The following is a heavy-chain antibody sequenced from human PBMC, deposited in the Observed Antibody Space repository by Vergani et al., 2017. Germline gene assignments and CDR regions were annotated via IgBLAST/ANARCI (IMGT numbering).Heavy chain of an antibody. CDR3: ARASGMDYFDY. Sequence: QVQLQESGPGLVKPSETLSLTCTVSGGSISSYYWSWIRQPPGKGLEWIGYIYYSGSTNYNPSLKSRVTISVDTSKNQFSLKLSSVTAADTAVYYCARASGMDYFDYWGQGTLVTVSS. CDR1: GGSISSYY. V-gene: IGHV4-59*01. J-gene: IGHJ4*02. D-gene: IGHD1-26*01. CDR2: IYYSGST.